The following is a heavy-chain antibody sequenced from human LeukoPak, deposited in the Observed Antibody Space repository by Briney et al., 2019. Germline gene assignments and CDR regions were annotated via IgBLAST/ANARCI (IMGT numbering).Heavy chain of an antibody. J-gene: IGHJ4*02. V-gene: IGHV4-39*01. CDR3: ARGRNSSSWGHFDY. CDR1: GGSISSSSYY. Sequence: SETLSLTCTVSGGSISSSSYYWGWIRQPPGKGLEWTGSIYYSGSTYYNPSLKSRVTISVDTSKNQFSLKLSSVTAADTAVYYCARGRNSSSWGHFDYWGRGTLVTVSS. CDR2: IYYSGST. D-gene: IGHD6-13*01.